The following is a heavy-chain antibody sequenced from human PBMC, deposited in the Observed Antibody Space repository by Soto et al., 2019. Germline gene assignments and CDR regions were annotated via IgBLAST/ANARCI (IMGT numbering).Heavy chain of an antibody. Sequence: EVQLVESGGGLVKPGGSLRLSCAASGFTFSNAWMSWVRQAPGKGLEWVGRIKSKTDGGTTDYAAPVKGRFTISRDDSKNTLYLQMNSLKTEDTAMYYCTTGDWNYELSYAFDIWGQGTMVTVSS. V-gene: IGHV3-15*01. J-gene: IGHJ3*02. CDR1: GFTFSNAW. CDR2: IKSKTDGGTT. D-gene: IGHD1-7*01. CDR3: TTGDWNYELSYAFDI.